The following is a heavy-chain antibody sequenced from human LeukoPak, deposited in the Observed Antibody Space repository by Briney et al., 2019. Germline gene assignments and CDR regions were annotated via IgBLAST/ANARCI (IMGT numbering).Heavy chain of an antibody. CDR3: ASTRITIFGVVRVFDY. CDR2: IIPIFGTA. CDR1: GGTFSSYA. Sequence: SVKVSCKASGGTFSSYAISWVRQAPGQGLEWMGGIIPIFGTANYAQKFQGRVTITADESTSTAYMELSSLRSEDTAVYYCASTRITIFGVVRVFDYWGQGTLVTVSS. V-gene: IGHV1-69*13. D-gene: IGHD3-3*01. J-gene: IGHJ4*02.